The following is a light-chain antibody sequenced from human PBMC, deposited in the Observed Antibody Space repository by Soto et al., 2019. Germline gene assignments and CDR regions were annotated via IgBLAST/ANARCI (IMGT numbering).Light chain of an antibody. V-gene: IGKV3-20*01. J-gene: IGKJ1*01. CDR2: GAS. CDR3: QQYGSSSWT. Sequence: ESVLRWSPGILSLXKRERATLSCRGSQSVRISYLAWYQQKFGQAPRLLIYGASSRATGIPDRFSGSGSGTDFTLTISRLEPEDFAVYYCQQYGSSSWTFGQGTKVDIK. CDR1: QSVRISY.